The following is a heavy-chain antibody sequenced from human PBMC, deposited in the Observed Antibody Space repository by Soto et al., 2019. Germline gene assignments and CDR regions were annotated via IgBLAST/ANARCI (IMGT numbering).Heavy chain of an antibody. CDR1: GFTFSSYW. CDR3: ERDMGGGGGY. Sequence: EVQLVESGGGLVQPGGSLRLSCAASGFTFSSYWMHWVRQAPGKGLVWVSRINEDGSTINYADSVKGRFTISRDNAKNTFNWKMNGRGAGDGVFYYCERDMGGGGGYWGQGTLVTVSS. J-gene: IGHJ4*02. V-gene: IGHV3-74*01. CDR2: INEDGSTI. D-gene: IGHD3-16*01.